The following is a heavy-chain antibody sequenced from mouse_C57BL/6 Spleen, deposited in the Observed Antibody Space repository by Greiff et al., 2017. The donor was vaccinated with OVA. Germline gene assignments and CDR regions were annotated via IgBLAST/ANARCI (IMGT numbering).Heavy chain of an antibody. CDR2: ISDGGSYT. CDR3: AREGLRRLFAY. CDR1: GFTFSSYA. J-gene: IGHJ3*01. V-gene: IGHV5-4*01. Sequence: EVQLVESGGGLVKPGGSLKLSCAASGFTFSSYAMSWVRQTPEKRLEWVATISDGGSYTYYPDNVKGRFTISRDNAKNNLYLQMSQLKSEDTAMYYCAREGLRRLFAYWGQGTLVTVSA. D-gene: IGHD2-4*01.